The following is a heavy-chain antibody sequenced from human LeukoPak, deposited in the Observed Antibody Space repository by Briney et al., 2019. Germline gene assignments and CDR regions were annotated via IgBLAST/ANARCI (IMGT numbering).Heavy chain of an antibody. J-gene: IGHJ4*02. Sequence: SQTLSLTCTVSGGSISSGGYYWSWIRQHPGKGLEWIGYIYYSGSTNYNPSLKSRVTISVDTSKNQFSLKLSSVTAADTAVYYCARGLYGSGSYQLDYWGQGTLVTVSS. CDR3: ARGLYGSGSYQLDY. V-gene: IGHV4-31*03. CDR1: GGSISSGGYY. CDR2: IYYSGST. D-gene: IGHD3-10*01.